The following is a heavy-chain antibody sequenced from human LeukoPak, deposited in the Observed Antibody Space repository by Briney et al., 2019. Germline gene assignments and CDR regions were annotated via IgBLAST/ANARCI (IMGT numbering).Heavy chain of an antibody. J-gene: IGHJ4*02. V-gene: IGHV3-15*01. CDR2: IKSKTDGGTT. CDR1: GFTFSNAW. Sequence: GGSLRLSCAASGFTFSNAWMSWVRQAPGKGLEWVGRIKSKTDGGTTDYAAPVKGRFTISRDDSKNTLYLQVNSLKTEDTAVYYCTTFQRPLWFGELSVIYWGQGTLVTVSS. CDR3: TTFQRPLWFGELSVIY. D-gene: IGHD3-10*01.